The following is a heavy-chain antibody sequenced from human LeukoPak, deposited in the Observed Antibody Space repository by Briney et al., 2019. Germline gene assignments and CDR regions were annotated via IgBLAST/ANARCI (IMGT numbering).Heavy chain of an antibody. CDR3: AKNYDILTGYYRGSSGLRWFDP. D-gene: IGHD3-9*01. Sequence: ASVKVSCKASGYTFTSYDINWVRQATGQWLEWMGWMNLNSGNTGYAQKFQGRVTMTRNTSISTAYMELSSLRSEDTAVYYCAKNYDILTGYYRGSSGLRWFDPWGQGTLVTVSS. CDR2: MNLNSGNT. V-gene: IGHV1-8*01. J-gene: IGHJ5*02. CDR1: GYTFTSYD.